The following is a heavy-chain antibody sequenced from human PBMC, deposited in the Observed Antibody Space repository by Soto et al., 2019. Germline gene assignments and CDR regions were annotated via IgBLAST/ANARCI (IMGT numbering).Heavy chain of an antibody. Sequence: EVQLLESGGGLVQPGGSLRLSCEASGFTFSIYAMDWVRQAPGKGLEWVSRISDSGDSTDYADSVKGRFTISRDNSKSTLHLQMNSLRAEDSAVYYCVKERSDFTLRSALNFWGQGTLVTVSS. CDR3: VKERSDFTLRSALNF. D-gene: IGHD2-21*01. J-gene: IGHJ4*02. V-gene: IGHV3-23*01. CDR2: ISDSGDST. CDR1: GFTFSIYA.